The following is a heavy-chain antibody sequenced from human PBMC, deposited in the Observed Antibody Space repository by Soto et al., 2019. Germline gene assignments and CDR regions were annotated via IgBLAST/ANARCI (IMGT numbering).Heavy chain of an antibody. CDR3: AAVSRSYSDAFDI. V-gene: IGHV1-58*01. CDR2: IVVGSGNT. J-gene: IGHJ3*02. D-gene: IGHD1-26*01. Sequence: SVKVSCKAPGFTFTSSAVQWVRQARGQRLEWIGWIVVGSGNTNHAQKFQERVTITRDMSTSTAYMELSSLRSEDTAVYYCAAVSRSYSDAFDIWGQGTMVTVSS. CDR1: GFTFTSSA.